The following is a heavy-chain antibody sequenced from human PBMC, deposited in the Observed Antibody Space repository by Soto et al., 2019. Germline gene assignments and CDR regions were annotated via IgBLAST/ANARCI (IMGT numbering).Heavy chain of an antibody. J-gene: IGHJ5*02. CDR1: GDSVSSNSPA. D-gene: IGHD6-6*01. CDR3: ARSQLIAARRVFGT. CDR2: TYYRSKWYN. V-gene: IGHV6-1*01. Sequence: QTLSLTCAISGDSVSSNSPAWNWIRQSPSRGLEWLGRTYYRSKWYNDYAVSVKSRITINPDTSKNQFSLQLNSVTPEDTAVYYCARSQLIAARRVFGTSGQGPLLTVSS.